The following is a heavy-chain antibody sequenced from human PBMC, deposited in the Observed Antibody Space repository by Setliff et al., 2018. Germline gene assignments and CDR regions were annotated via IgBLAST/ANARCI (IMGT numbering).Heavy chain of an antibody. J-gene: IGHJ6*02. Sequence: SETLSLTCTVSGGSISPYFWSWSRQSPGKGLEWIGYIYHNGNTNFNPSLKTRVTMSVDTSKNRFALNLRSVTAADSAVYYCARDRTAYSYGLDVWGQGTAVTVSS. CDR2: IYHNGNT. D-gene: IGHD5-18*01. CDR1: GGSISPYF. CDR3: ARDRTAYSYGLDV. V-gene: IGHV4-59*01.